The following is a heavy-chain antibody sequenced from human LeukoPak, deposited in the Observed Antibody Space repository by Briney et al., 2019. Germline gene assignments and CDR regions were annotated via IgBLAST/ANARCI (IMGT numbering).Heavy chain of an antibody. CDR3: ARDIVVVPAAMGVDY. Sequence: ASVKVSCKASGYTFTGYYMHWVRQAPGQGREWMGRINPNSGGTNYAQKFHGRVTITRDTSISTAYMELSRLRSDDTAVYYCARDIVVVPAAMGVDYWGQGTLVTVSS. V-gene: IGHV1-2*06. J-gene: IGHJ4*02. D-gene: IGHD2-2*01. CDR1: GYTFTGYY. CDR2: INPNSGGT.